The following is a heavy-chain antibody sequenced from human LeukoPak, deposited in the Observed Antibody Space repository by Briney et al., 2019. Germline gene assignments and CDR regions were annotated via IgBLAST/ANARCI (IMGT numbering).Heavy chain of an antibody. V-gene: IGHV1-2*04. D-gene: IGHD7-27*01. Sequence: ASVKVSCKASGYTFTAYYMHWVRQAPGQGLEWLGWINPNTGDTNYAQKFQGWVTMTRDTSTSTVYMELSSLRSEDTAVYYCARALPLTGEGFGYYFDYWGQGTLVTVSS. CDR1: GYTFTAYY. J-gene: IGHJ4*02. CDR2: INPNTGDT. CDR3: ARALPLTGEGFGYYFDY.